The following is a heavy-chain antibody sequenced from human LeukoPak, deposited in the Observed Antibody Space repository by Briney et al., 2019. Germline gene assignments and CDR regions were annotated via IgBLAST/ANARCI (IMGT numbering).Heavy chain of an antibody. CDR2: INSDGSST. CDR1: GFTFSSYW. J-gene: IGHJ6*02. CDR3: ARPIYYYYGMDV. Sequence: HSGGSLRLSCAASGFTFSSYWMHWVRQAPGKGLVWVSRINSDGSSTSYADSVKGRFTISRDNAKNTLYLQMNSLRAEDTAAYYCARPIYYYYGMDVWGQGTTVTVSS. V-gene: IGHV3-74*01.